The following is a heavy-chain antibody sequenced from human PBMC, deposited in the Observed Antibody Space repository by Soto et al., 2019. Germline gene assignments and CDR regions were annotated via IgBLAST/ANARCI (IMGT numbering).Heavy chain of an antibody. V-gene: IGHV3-73*01. J-gene: IGHJ4*02. CDR1: GFTFSDAA. Sequence: EVQLVESGGGLVQPGGSLKLSCAASGFTFSDAAIHWIRQASGKGLEWVGRIRSKTNNYATAYAESVKGRFTISRDDSKNTAYLQMNSLKVEDTALYYCIRYLVDYWGQGTLVTVSS. CDR2: IRSKTNNYAT. CDR3: IRYLVDY.